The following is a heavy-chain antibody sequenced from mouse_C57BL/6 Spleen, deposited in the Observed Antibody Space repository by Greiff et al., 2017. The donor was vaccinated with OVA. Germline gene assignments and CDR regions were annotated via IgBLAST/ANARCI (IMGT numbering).Heavy chain of an antibody. V-gene: IGHV1-50*01. CDR3: ARQGTVDY. J-gene: IGHJ2*01. D-gene: IGHD3-3*01. CDR2: IDPSDSYT. Sequence: QVQLQQPGAELVKPGASVKLSCKASGYTFTSYWMQWVKQRPGQGLEWIGEIDPSDSYTNYNQKFKGKATLTVDTSSSTAYMQLSSLTSEDSAVYYCARQGTVDYWGQGTTLTVSS. CDR1: GYTFTSYW.